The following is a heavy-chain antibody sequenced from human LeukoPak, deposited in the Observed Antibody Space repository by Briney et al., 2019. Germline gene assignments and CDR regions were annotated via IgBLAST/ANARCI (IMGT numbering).Heavy chain of an antibody. V-gene: IGHV3-23*01. J-gene: IGHJ4*02. CDR1: GFTFSSYA. CDR2: ISGSGGST. Sequence: PGGSLRLSCAASGFTFSSYAMSWVRQAPGKGLEGVSAISGSGGSTYYADSVNGRFTISRDNSKNTLYLQMNSLRAEDTAVYYCAKDYDSSGYYPYWGQGTLVTVSS. CDR3: AKDYDSSGYYPY. D-gene: IGHD3-22*01.